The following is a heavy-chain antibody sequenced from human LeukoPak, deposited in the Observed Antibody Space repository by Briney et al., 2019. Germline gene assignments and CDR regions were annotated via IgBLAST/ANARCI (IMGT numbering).Heavy chain of an antibody. D-gene: IGHD6-13*01. CDR3: ARDGRVGSSWYYYYYMDV. CDR1: GGTFSSYA. CDR2: IIPIFGTA. V-gene: IGHV1-69*05. Sequence: SVKVSCKASGGTFSSYAISWVRQAPGQGLEWMGRIIPIFGTANYAQKFQGRVTITTDESTSTAYMELSSLRSEDTTVYYCARDGRVGSSWYYYYYMDVWGKGTTVTVSS. J-gene: IGHJ6*03.